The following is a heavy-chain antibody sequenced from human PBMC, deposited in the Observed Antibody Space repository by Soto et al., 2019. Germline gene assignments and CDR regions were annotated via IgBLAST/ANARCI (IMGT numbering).Heavy chain of an antibody. CDR2: ISSSGSSI. D-gene: IGHD3-16*01. CDR1: GFTFSGYS. Sequence: PGGSLRLSSAGLGFTFSGYSLNWVRRAPGKGLEWVSYISSSGSSISYADSVKGRFTISRDSAKNSLYLQMNSLRDDDTAMYYCARQTWDYYYSYFDSWGQGTLVTVSS. J-gene: IGHJ4*02. CDR3: ARQTWDYYYSYFDS. V-gene: IGHV3-48*02.